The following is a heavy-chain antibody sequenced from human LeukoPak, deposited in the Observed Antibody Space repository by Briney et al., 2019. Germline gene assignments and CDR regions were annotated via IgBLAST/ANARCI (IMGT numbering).Heavy chain of an antibody. CDR1: GFTFDDYA. CDR2: ISWNSGSI. V-gene: IGHV3-9*01. Sequence: QSGGSLRLSCAASGFTFDDYAIPWVRQVPGKGLEWVSGISWNSGSIGYADSVKGRFTISRDNAKNSLYLQMNSLRAEDTALYYCAKSGCSSISCYTNCWGQGTLVTVTS. D-gene: IGHD2-2*02. CDR3: AKSGCSSISCYTNC. J-gene: IGHJ4*02.